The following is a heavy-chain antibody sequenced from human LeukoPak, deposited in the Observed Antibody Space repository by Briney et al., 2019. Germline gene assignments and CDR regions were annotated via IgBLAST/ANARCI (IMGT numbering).Heavy chain of an antibody. CDR3: ASRKLGNDY. CDR1: GVSISSYY. D-gene: IGHD7-27*01. Sequence: KPSETLSLTCTVSGVSISSYYWSWIGQPPGKGLEGIGSIYYSGSTNYNPSLKSRVTISVHTSQNQFSLKLRSVTAADTAEYYCASRKLGNDYWGQGTLVSVSS. V-gene: IGHV4-59*01. J-gene: IGHJ4*02. CDR2: IYYSGST.